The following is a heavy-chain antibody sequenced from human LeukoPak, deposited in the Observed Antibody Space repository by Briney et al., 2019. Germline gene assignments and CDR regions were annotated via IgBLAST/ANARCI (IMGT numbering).Heavy chain of an antibody. CDR3: ASLPVDTSMVSDY. CDR2: IIPIVDIP. V-gene: IGHV1-69*02. CDR1: GGTSSDYT. J-gene: IGHJ4*02. Sequence: SVYVSCKPSGGTSSDYTINWVRQAAGHGLEWLGRIIPIVDIPKYAQNFRGRVTITAAKSTRTAYMELSSLRSEDTAVYYCASLPVDTSMVSDYWGEGTLVTVSS. D-gene: IGHD5-18*01.